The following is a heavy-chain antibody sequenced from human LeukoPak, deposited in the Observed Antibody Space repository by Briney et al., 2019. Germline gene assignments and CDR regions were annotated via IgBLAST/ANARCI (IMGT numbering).Heavy chain of an antibody. Sequence: GGSLRLSCAASGFSFSDYYMSWIRQAPGKGLEWISYISSSGSTIKYADSVKGGLTFSRDNAKNALYLQMNSLRAEDTAVYYCARAGRGFSYGSMDNWGQGTLVTVSS. CDR3: ARAGRGFSYGSMDN. V-gene: IGHV3-11*01. CDR1: GFSFSDYY. J-gene: IGHJ4*02. CDR2: ISSSGSTI. D-gene: IGHD5-18*01.